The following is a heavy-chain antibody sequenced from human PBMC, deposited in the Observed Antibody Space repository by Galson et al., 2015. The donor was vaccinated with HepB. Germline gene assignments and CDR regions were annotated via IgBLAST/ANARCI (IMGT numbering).Heavy chain of an antibody. J-gene: IGHJ3*02. CDR1: GFTVSSNY. V-gene: IGHV3-66*01. CDR3: ARYLGDYRAFDI. D-gene: IGHD4-17*01. Sequence: SLRLSCAGSGFTVSSNYMNWVRQAPGKGLEWVSVIYGGGSTHYADSVKGRFTISRDNPKNILYLQMSSLRPEDTAVYFCARYLGDYRAFDIWGQGTMVTVSS. CDR2: IYGGGST.